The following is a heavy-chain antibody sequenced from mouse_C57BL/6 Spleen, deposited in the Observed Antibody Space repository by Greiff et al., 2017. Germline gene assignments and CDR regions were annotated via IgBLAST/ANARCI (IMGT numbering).Heavy chain of an antibody. CDR1: GYTFTSYG. J-gene: IGHJ4*01. D-gene: IGHD2-1*01. V-gene: IGHV1-81*01. CDR2: IYPRSGNT. Sequence: QVQLQQSGAELVRPGASVKLSCKASGYTFTSYGISWVKQRTGQGLEWIGEIYPRSGNTYYNEKFKGKATLTADKSSRTAYMELRSLTSEDSAVYFCARCRDGNYGYYAMDYWGQGTSVTVSS. CDR3: ARCRDGNYGYYAMDY.